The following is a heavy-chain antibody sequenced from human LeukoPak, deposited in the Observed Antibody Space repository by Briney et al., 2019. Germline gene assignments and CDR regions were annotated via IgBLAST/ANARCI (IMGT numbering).Heavy chain of an antibody. Sequence: SETLSLTCTVSGGSISSYYWSWIRQPPGKGLEWIGYIYTRGSTNYNPSLKSRVTISVDTSKNQFSLKLSSVTAADTAVYYCARRGQSIAAAGTAYNWFDPWGQGTLVTVSS. CDR2: IYTRGST. CDR3: ARRGQSIAAAGTAYNWFDP. D-gene: IGHD6-13*01. CDR1: GGSISSYY. V-gene: IGHV4-4*09. J-gene: IGHJ5*02.